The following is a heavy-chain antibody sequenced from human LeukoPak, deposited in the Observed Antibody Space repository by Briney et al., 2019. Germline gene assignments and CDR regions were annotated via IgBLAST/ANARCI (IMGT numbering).Heavy chain of an antibody. V-gene: IGHV3-64*01. D-gene: IGHD6-13*01. CDR1: GFTFSSYA. Sequence: GGSLRLSCAASGFTFSSYAMHWVRQAPGKGLEYVSAISSNGGSTYYANSVKGRFTISRDNSKNTLYLQMGSLRAEDMAVYYCARVEKTGYSSSWYSSWGQGTLVTVSS. J-gene: IGHJ5*02. CDR3: ARVEKTGYSSSWYSS. CDR2: ISSNGGST.